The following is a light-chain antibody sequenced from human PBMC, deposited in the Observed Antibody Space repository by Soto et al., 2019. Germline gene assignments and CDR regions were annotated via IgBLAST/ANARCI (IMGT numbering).Light chain of an antibody. CDR1: QSVNSY. V-gene: IGKV3-11*01. J-gene: IGKJ1*01. CDR2: DAS. Sequence: EIVLTQSPATLSLSPGERATLSCRASQSVNSYLAWYQQKPGQAPRLLIYDASNRATGIPARFSGSGSGTDFTLTISSLEPEDFAVYYCQQYGSSPWTFGQGTKVEIK. CDR3: QQYGSSPWT.